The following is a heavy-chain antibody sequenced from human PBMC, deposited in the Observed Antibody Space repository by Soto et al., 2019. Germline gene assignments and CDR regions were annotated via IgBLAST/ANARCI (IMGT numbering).Heavy chain of an antibody. Sequence: ASVKVSCKASGYTFTGYYMHWVRQAPGQGLEWMGWINPNSGGTNYAQKFQGWVTMTRDTSISTAYMELSRLRSDDTAVYYCARGGGYSYGYSPQQYGMDVWGQGTTVTVSS. D-gene: IGHD5-18*01. CDR3: ARGGGYSYGYSPQQYGMDV. CDR2: INPNSGGT. V-gene: IGHV1-2*04. CDR1: GYTFTGYY. J-gene: IGHJ6*02.